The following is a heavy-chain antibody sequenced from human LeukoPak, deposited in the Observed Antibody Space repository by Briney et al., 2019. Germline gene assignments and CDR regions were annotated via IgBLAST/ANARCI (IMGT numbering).Heavy chain of an antibody. J-gene: IGHJ6*03. CDR1: GYTFTSYD. CDR3: ARGKGIVATIPYYYYYYMDV. CDR2: MNPNSGNT. Sequence: GASVKVSCKASGYTFTSYDINWVRRATGQGLEWMGWMNPNSGNTGYAQKFQGRVTITRNTSISTAYMELSSLRSEDTAVYYCARGKGIVATIPYYYYYYMDVWGKGTTVTVSS. V-gene: IGHV1-8*03. D-gene: IGHD5-12*01.